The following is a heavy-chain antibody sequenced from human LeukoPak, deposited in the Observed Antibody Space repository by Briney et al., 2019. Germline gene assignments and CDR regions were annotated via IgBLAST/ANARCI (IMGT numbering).Heavy chain of an antibody. J-gene: IGHJ4*02. D-gene: IGHD5-18*01. CDR2: ISWNSGSI. CDR3: AKDVGYSYGPEGY. CDR1: GFTFDDYA. V-gene: IGHV3-9*01. Sequence: QPGGSLRLSCAASGFTFDDYAVHWVRQAPGKGLEWVSGISWNSGSIGYADSVKGRFTISRDNAKNSLYLQMNSLRAEDTALYYCAKDVGYSYGPEGYWGQGTLVTVSS.